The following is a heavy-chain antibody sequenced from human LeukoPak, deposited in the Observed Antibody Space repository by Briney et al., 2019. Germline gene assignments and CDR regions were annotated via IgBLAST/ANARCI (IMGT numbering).Heavy chain of an antibody. Sequence: PGGSLRLSCAASGFTFSSYATHWVRQAPGKGLEWVAVISYDGSNKYYADSVKGRFTISRDNSKNTLYLQMNSLRPEDTAVYYCAREEIRSWFDPWGQGTLVTVSS. CDR2: ISYDGSNK. V-gene: IGHV3-30-3*01. CDR3: AREEIRSWFDP. CDR1: GFTFSSYA. D-gene: IGHD5-24*01. J-gene: IGHJ5*02.